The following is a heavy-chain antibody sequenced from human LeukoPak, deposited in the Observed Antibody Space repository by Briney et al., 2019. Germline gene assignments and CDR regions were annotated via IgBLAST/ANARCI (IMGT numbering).Heavy chain of an antibody. J-gene: IGHJ6*02. Sequence: GGSLRLSCAASGYTFSSYSMNWVRQAPGKGLEWVSSISSSSSYIYYADSVKGRFTISRDNAKNSLYLQMNSLRAEDTAVYYCARDDEYDFYGMDVWGQGTTVTVSS. CDR2: ISSSSSYI. V-gene: IGHV3-21*01. CDR3: ARDDEYDFYGMDV. CDR1: GYTFSSYS.